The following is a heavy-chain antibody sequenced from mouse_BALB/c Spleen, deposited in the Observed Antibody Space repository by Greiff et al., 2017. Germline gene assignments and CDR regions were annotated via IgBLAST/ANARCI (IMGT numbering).Heavy chain of an antibody. CDR3: SREETTDY. V-gene: IGHV1-80*01. Sequence: VQLQQSGAELVRPGSSVKISCKASGYAFSSYWMNWVKQRPGQGLEWIGQIYPGDGDTNYNGKFKGKATLTADKSSSTAYMQLSSLTSADSAFYFCSREETTDYWGQGTSVTVSS. CDR1: GYAFSSYW. J-gene: IGHJ4*01. CDR2: IYPGDGDT.